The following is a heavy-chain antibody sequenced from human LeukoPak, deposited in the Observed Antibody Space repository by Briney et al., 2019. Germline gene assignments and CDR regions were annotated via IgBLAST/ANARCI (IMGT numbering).Heavy chain of an antibody. CDR1: GYTFTSYA. CDR3: ANWAGTPAGYFSGPLDY. CDR2: INPGKGNT. J-gene: IGHJ4*02. V-gene: IGHV1-3*01. Sequence: ASVKVSCKASGYTFTSYAMHWVRQAPGQRLEWMGWINPGKGNTKYSQKFQGRVTITRDTSASTAYMELSSLTPEDTAVYYCANWAGTPAGYFSGPLDYWGQGTLVTVSS. D-gene: IGHD6-19*01.